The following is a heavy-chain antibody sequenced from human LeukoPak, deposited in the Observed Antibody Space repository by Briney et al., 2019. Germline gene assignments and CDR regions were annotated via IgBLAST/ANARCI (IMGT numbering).Heavy chain of an antibody. J-gene: IGHJ5*02. D-gene: IGHD2-2*01. Sequence: ASVKVSCKAPGYTFTSYAMKWVRQAPGERLEWMGWIKTNTGNPKSAQSFTVRFLFSVHISVSTAYLQVCSLYADDTAVYYCERGARYCSSSRCYFPCFDPWGQGTLVTVSS. CDR3: ERGARYCSSSRCYFPCFDP. CDR1: GYTFTSYA. CDR2: IKTNTGNP. V-gene: IGHV7-4-1*01.